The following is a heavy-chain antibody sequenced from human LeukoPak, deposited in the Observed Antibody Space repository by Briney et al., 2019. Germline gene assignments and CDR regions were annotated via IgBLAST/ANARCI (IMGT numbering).Heavy chain of an antibody. CDR3: AKVHVYGDQESWFDP. CDR1: GFTFSSYW. J-gene: IGHJ5*02. D-gene: IGHD4-17*01. CDR2: ISGSGGST. V-gene: IGHV3-23*01. Sequence: GGSLRLSCAASGFTFSSYWMNWVRQAPGKGLEWVSAISGSGGSTYYADSVKGRFTISRDNSKNTLYLQMNSLGAEDTAVYYCAKVHVYGDQESWFDPWGQGTLVTVSS.